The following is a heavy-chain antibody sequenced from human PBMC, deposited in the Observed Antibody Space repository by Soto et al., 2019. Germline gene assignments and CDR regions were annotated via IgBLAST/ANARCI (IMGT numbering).Heavy chain of an antibody. V-gene: IGHV4-39*01. CDR3: VRHQRYSSGWYIDY. CDR2: VYYRGTT. Sequence: KTSETLSLTCTVSGGSINSNNYYWGWIRQPPGKGLEWIGNVYYRGTTYYNPSLKGRVTISVDTSKNQFSLKLSSVTAADTAVFFCVRHQRYSSGWYIDYWGQGXLVTVYS. J-gene: IGHJ4*02. CDR1: GGSINSNNYY. D-gene: IGHD6-19*01.